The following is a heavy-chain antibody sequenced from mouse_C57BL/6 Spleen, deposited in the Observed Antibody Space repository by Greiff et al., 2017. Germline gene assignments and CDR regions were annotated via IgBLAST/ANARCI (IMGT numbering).Heavy chain of an antibody. CDR3: ARQDSYYGSSYDYAMDY. CDR1: GFTFSSYG. D-gene: IGHD1-1*01. J-gene: IGHJ4*01. V-gene: IGHV5-6*01. Sequence: EVKLVESGGDLVKPGGSLKLSCAASGFTFSSYGMSLVRQTPDKRLEWVATSSSGGSYTDYPDSVKGRFTISRDHAKNTLYLQMSSLKSEDTAMYYCARQDSYYGSSYDYAMDYWGQGTSVTVSS. CDR2: SSSGGSYT.